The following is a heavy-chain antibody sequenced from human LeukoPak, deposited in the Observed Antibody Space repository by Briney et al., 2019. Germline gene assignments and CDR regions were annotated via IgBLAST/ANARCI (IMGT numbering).Heavy chain of an antibody. CDR1: GFTFSRYA. V-gene: IGHV3-30*04. CDR2: ISYDGSNK. D-gene: IGHD3-10*01. Sequence: PGRSLRLSCAASGFTFSRYAMHWVRQAPGKGLEWVAVISYDGSNKYYADSVKGRFTISRDNSKNTLYLQMNSLRAEDTAVYYCARDINYYCGMDVWGKGTTVTVSS. J-gene: IGHJ6*04. CDR3: ARDINYYCGMDV.